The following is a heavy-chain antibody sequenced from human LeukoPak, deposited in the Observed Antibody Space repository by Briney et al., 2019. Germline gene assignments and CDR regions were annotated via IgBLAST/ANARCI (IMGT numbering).Heavy chain of an antibody. CDR1: GFTFSGYW. D-gene: IGHD5-12*01. Sequence: GGSLRLTCAASGFTFSGYWMSWVRQAPGKGLEWISYIGISSGNTKYADSVKGRFTISRDKARNSLYLQMNSLRVEDTAVYYCARDHRYAFDNWGHGTLVTISS. CDR2: IGISSGNT. J-gene: IGHJ4*01. CDR3: ARDHRYAFDN. V-gene: IGHV3-11*06.